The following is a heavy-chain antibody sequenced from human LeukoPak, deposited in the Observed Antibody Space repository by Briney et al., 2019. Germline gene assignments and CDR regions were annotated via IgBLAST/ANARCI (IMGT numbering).Heavy chain of an antibody. D-gene: IGHD6-19*01. CDR2: IYYSGST. CDR3: ARPLNPFIAVGPFDY. CDR1: GGSISSSSSY. Sequence: SETLSLTCTVSGGSISSSSSYWGWIRQPPGKGLEWIGSIYYSGSTYYNPSLKSRVTISVDTSKNQFSLKLSTVTAADTAVYYCARPLNPFIAVGPFDYWGQGTLVTVSS. J-gene: IGHJ4*02. V-gene: IGHV4-39*01.